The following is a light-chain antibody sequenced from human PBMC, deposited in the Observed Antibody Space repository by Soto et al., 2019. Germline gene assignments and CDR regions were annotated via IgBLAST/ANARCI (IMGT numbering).Light chain of an antibody. V-gene: IGKV3-20*01. Sequence: EIVLTQSPGTLSLSPGERATLSCRASQSVSSSYLAWYQQKPGQATRLLFYGASSRATGIPDRFSGSGSGTDFTLTISRLEPEDFAVYYCQQYDSSPVTFGQGTKVEIK. CDR1: QSVSSSY. J-gene: IGKJ1*01. CDR3: QQYDSSPVT. CDR2: GAS.